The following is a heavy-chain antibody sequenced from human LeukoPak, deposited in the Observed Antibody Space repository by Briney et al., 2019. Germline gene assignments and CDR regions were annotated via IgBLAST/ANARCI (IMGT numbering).Heavy chain of an antibody. CDR3: ARSLRRYYMDV. J-gene: IGHJ6*03. CDR2: ISSSSSTI. V-gene: IGHV3-48*01. Sequence: GGTLRLSCAASGFTFSSYGMSWVRQAPGKGLEWVSYISSSSSTIYYADSVKGRFTISRDNAKNSLYLQMNSLRAEDTAVYYCARSLRRYYMDVWGKGTTVTVSS. CDR1: GFTFSSYG.